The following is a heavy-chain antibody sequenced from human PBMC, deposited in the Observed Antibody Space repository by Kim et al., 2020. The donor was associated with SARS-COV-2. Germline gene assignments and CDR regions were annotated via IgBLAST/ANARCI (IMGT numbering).Heavy chain of an antibody. CDR3: ARDSDIWGSDRYGGYNW. D-gene: IGHD3-16*02. J-gene: IGHJ5*01. Sequence: GGSLRLSCVASGFTFSSYSMSWVRQAPGKGLEWVSSISSSGSYIYYADSVKGRFTISRDNAKNSLYLQMNSLRAEDTAVYYCARDSDIWGSDRYGGYNW. CDR1: GFTFSSYS. V-gene: IGHV3-21*01. CDR2: ISSSGSYI.